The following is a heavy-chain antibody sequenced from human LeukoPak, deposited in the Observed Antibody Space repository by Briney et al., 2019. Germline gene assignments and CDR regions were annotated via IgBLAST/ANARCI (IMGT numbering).Heavy chain of an antibody. Sequence: ASVKVSRKASGYTFTSYNINWVRQATGQGLEWMGWMNPDTGNTGYAQKFQGRVTMTRNTSISTAYMELSSLRSEDTAVYYCARGNYYDSSGFDYWGQGTLVTVSS. V-gene: IGHV1-8*01. J-gene: IGHJ4*02. CDR2: MNPDTGNT. CDR3: ARGNYYDSSGFDY. D-gene: IGHD3-22*01. CDR1: GYTFTSYN.